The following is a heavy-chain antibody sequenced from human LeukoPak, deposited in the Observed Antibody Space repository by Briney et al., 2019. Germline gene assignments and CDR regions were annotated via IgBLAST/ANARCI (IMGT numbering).Heavy chain of an antibody. D-gene: IGHD1-26*01. CDR2: IWYDGSNK. J-gene: IGHJ4*02. V-gene: IGHV3-30*19. CDR1: GFTFSSYG. CDR3: ARGTVAYSGSYYPLWY. Sequence: QPGRSLRLSCAASGFTFSSYGMHWVRQAPGKGLEWVAVIWYDGSNKYYADSVKGRFTISRDNSKNTLYLQMNSLRAEDTAVYYCARGTVAYSGSYYPLWYWGQGTLVTVSS.